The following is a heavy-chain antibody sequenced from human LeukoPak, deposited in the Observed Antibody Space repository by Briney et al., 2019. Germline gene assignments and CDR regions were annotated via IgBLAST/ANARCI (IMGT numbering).Heavy chain of an antibody. CDR1: GGSISSSNW. D-gene: IGHD6-19*01. CDR2: IYHSGST. J-gene: IGHJ3*02. CDR3: ARYNTGLDAFDI. Sequence: SGTLSLTCAVSGGSISSSNWWSWVRQPPGKGLEWIGEIYHSGSTNYNPSLKSRVTISVDTSKNQFSLNLSSVTAADTAMYYCARYNTGLDAFDIWGQGTMVTVSS. V-gene: IGHV4-4*02.